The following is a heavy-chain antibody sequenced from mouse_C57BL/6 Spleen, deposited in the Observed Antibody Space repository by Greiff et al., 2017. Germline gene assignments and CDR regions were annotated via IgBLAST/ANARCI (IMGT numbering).Heavy chain of an antibody. J-gene: IGHJ1*03. Sequence: VKLQESGAELVKPGASVKLSCKASGYTFTSYWMHWVKQRPGQGLEWIGMIHPNSGSTNYNEKFKSKATLTVDKSSSTAYMQLSSLTSEDSAVYYCARNYGSSWYFDVWGTGTTVTVSS. CDR1: GYTFTSYW. D-gene: IGHD1-1*01. V-gene: IGHV1-64*01. CDR3: ARNYGSSWYFDV. CDR2: IHPNSGST.